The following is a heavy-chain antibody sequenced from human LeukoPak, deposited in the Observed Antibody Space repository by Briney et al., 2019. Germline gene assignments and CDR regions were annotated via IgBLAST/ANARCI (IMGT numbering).Heavy chain of an antibody. CDR1: GFILTSYV. D-gene: IGHD3-16*01. Sequence: PGGSLRLSCTASGFILTSYVLHSVRQPPGKGLEWVSLISSDGDKTYYTDSVKGRFTIFRDNAKNSLSLQMSNLSTQDTAVYYCATSRPGAIYDGTRFYLALWGQGTLVTVSS. CDR3: ATSRPGAIYDGTRFYLAL. CDR2: ISSDGDKT. J-gene: IGHJ4*02. V-gene: IGHV3-30*13.